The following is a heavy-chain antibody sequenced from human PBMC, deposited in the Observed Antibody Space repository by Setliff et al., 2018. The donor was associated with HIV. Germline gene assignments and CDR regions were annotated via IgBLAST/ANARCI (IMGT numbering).Heavy chain of an antibody. J-gene: IGHJ4*02. CDR3: ARNIDMHYDFWSAYDY. Sequence: GASVKVSCKSSGYTFTAHHIHWVRQAPGQGPEWMGWIIPKSGETSYAEKFRGRVTMTRDTSLSTAYMELSWLTSDDTAVYYCARNIDMHYDFWSAYDYWGQGALVTVSS. V-gene: IGHV1-2*02. CDR2: IIPKSGET. CDR1: GYTFTAHH. D-gene: IGHD3-3*01.